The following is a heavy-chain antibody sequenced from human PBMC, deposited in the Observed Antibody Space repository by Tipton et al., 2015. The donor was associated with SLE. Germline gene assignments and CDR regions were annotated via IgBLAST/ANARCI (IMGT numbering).Heavy chain of an antibody. V-gene: IGHV1-18*01. D-gene: IGHD5-24*01. J-gene: IGHJ6*03. Sequence: QSGPEVKKPGDSVKVSCRASGYIFSTYGISWVRQAPGQGLEWMGWINPYNDNTDYVELLQGRVTMTTDTSTGTAYMELTSLNSDDTAIYYCARHPVAGYTYYMDVWGTGTTVTVSS. CDR2: INPYNDNT. CDR1: GYIFSTYG. CDR3: ARHPVAGYTYYMDV.